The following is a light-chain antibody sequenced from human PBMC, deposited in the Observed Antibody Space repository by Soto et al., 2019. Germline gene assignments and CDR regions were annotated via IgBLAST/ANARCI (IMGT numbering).Light chain of an antibody. Sequence: QSVLTQPPSASGSPGQSVTISCTGTSSDVGGYNYVSWYQQHPGKAPKLMIYEVSKRPSRVPDRFSGSKSGNTASLTVSGLQAEDEADYYCSSYAGSNNFEVFGTGTKVTVL. CDR1: SSDVGGYNY. J-gene: IGLJ1*01. V-gene: IGLV2-8*01. CDR3: SSYAGSNNFEV. CDR2: EVS.